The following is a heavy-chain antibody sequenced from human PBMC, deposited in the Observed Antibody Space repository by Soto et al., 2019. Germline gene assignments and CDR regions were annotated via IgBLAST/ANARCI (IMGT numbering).Heavy chain of an antibody. CDR2: IYYNGST. Sequence: SETLSLTCSVSGLTISSASYYWSWIRQHPGKGLEWVGNIYYNGSTYYSPSLKSRVTVWVDTSKNQFSLRLTSVTAADTAVYYCARYRISGSWSKFDYWGQGTRVTVSS. CDR3: ARYRISGSWSKFDY. D-gene: IGHD6-13*01. V-gene: IGHV4-31*03. CDR1: GLTISSASYY. J-gene: IGHJ4*02.